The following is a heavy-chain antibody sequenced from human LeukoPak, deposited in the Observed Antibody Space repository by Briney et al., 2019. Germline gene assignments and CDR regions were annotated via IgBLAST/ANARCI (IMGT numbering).Heavy chain of an antibody. CDR3: ASNYGDYYFDY. CDR1: GGSISSYY. CDR2: IYYSGST. J-gene: IGHJ4*02. Sequence: SETLSLTCAVSGGSISSYYWSWIRQPPGKGLEWIGYIYYSGSTNYNPFLKSRVTISVDTSKNQFSLKLSSVTAADTAVYYCASNYGDYYFDYWGQGTLVTVSS. D-gene: IGHD4-17*01. V-gene: IGHV4-59*08.